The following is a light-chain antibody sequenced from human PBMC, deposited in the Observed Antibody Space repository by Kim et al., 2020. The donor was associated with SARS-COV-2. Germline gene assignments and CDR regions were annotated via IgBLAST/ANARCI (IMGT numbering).Light chain of an antibody. CDR2: ESD. V-gene: IGLV1-44*01. Sequence: GQSVSISCSGTSSNNGENPVNWYQQLPGMAPRLLIEESDQRPSKIPDRFSAFKSGTSASLAISGLQSEDEADYYCAAWDDTLNAVLFGGGTQLTVL. CDR3: AAWDDTLNAVL. J-gene: IGLJ3*02. CDR1: SSNNGENP.